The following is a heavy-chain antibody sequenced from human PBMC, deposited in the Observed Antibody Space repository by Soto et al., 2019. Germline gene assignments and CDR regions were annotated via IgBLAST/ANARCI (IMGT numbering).Heavy chain of an antibody. CDR2: IYSSENT. D-gene: IGHD2-2*03. V-gene: IGHV4-39*01. CDR3: ARLNGYCISTNCHGYYGMDV. CDR1: GNSVSTHSYS. J-gene: IGHJ6*02. Sequence: PSATLSLTCTVSGNSVSTHSYSWGWIRQSPGKGLEWIGTIYSSENTYYNPSLLSRVTISVDTSKNEFSLRLSSVTAADTAVYYSARLNGYCISTNCHGYYGMDVWGQGTTVT.